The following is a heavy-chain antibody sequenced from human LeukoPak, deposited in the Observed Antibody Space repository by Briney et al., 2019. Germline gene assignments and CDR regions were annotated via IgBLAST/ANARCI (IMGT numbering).Heavy chain of an antibody. V-gene: IGHV4-39*07. J-gene: IGHJ6*03. CDR1: GGSISSSSYY. CDR3: ARGRGGGSSWYNYYYYMDV. Sequence: SETLSLTCTVSGGSISSSSYYWGWIRQPPGKGLEWIGSIYYSGSTYYNPSLKSRVTISVDTSKNQFSLKLSSVTAADTAVYYCARGRGGGSSWYNYYYYMDVWGKGTTVTVSS. CDR2: IYYSGST. D-gene: IGHD6-13*01.